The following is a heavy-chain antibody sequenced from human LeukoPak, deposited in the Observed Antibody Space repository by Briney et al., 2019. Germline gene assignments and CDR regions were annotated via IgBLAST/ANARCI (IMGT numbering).Heavy chain of an antibody. CDR3: ARDGSSSWNAFDI. CDR2: IYYSGST. Sequence: SETLSLTCTVSGGSISSYYWSWIRQPPGMGLEWIGYIYYSGSTNYNPSLKSRVNISLDTSKNHFSLKLSSVTAADTAVYYCARDGSSSWNAFDIWGQGTMVTVSS. D-gene: IGHD6-6*01. J-gene: IGHJ3*02. V-gene: IGHV4-59*01. CDR1: GGSISSYY.